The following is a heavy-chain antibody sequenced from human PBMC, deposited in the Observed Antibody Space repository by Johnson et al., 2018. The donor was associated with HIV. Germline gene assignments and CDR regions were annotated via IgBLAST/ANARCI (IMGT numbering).Heavy chain of an antibody. D-gene: IGHD6-19*01. J-gene: IGHJ3*02. CDR3: AKGGSAVSVAFDI. CDR2: IRYDGSNK. CDR1: GFTFSSYG. Sequence: QVQLVESGGGVVQPGGSLRLSCAASGFTFSSYGMHWVRQAPGKGLEWVAFIRYDGSNKYYADSVKGRFTISRDNSKNTLYLQKNSLRAGDTAVYCWAKGGSAVSVAFDIWGQGTMVTVSS. V-gene: IGHV3-30*02.